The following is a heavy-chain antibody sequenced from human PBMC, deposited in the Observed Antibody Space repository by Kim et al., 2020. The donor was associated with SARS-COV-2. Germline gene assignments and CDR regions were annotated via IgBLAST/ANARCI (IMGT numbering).Heavy chain of an antibody. CDR1: GFTFSSYW. CDR3: ARDQVPSDYDILTGYYAKFFVDY. J-gene: IGHJ4*02. Sequence: GGSLRLSCAASGFTFSSYWMSWVRQAPGKGLEWVANIKQDGSEKYYVDSVKGRFTISRDNAKNSLYLQMNSLRAEDTAVYYCARDQVPSDYDILTGYYAKFFVDYWGQGTLVTVSS. D-gene: IGHD3-9*01. CDR2: IKQDGSEK. V-gene: IGHV3-7*01.